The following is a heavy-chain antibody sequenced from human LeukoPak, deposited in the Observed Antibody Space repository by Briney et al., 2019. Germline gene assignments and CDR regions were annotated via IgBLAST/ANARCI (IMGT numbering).Heavy chain of an antibody. V-gene: IGHV1-2*02. CDR3: ARAEISVTTGDLDL. J-gene: IGHJ5*02. Sequence: GASVKVSCKASGYTFTGYYIHWVRQAPGQGLEWMGWINPHSGGTNYAQKFQGRVTMTRDTSSSTAYMELKRLASDDTAVYYCARAEISVTTGDLDLWGQGALVIVSS. D-gene: IGHD4-17*01. CDR1: GYTFTGYY. CDR2: INPHSGGT.